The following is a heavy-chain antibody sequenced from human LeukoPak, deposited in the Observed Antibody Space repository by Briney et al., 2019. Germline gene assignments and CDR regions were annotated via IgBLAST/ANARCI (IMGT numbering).Heavy chain of an antibody. D-gene: IGHD6-19*01. CDR3: ARGMENSSGWYAHFDY. V-gene: IGHV4-34*01. J-gene: IGHJ4*02. CDR1: GGSFSGYY. Sequence: SETLSLTCAFYGGSFSGYYWSWIRQPPGKGLEWIGEINHSGSTNYNPSLKSRVTISVDTSKNQFSLKLSSVTAADTAVYYCARGMENSSGWYAHFDYWGQGTLVTVSS. CDR2: INHSGST.